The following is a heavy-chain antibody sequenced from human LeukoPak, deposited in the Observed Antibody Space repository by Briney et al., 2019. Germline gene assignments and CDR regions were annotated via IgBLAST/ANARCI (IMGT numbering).Heavy chain of an antibody. CDR3: AKDTHSYGMVGPGY. Sequence: GGSLRLSCAASEFTFSKFPMGWVRQAPGRGLEWVSAISASGDVTFHADSVRGRFTISRDNSKSTLFLQMNDLRVEDTAKFYCAKDTHSYGMVGPGYWGQGTLVTVSS. CDR2: ISASGDVT. CDR1: EFTFSKFP. V-gene: IGHV3-23*01. J-gene: IGHJ4*02. D-gene: IGHD5-18*01.